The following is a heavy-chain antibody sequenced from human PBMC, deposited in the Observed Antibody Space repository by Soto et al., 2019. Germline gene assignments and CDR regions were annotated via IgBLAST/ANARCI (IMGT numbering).Heavy chain of an antibody. CDR2: ISWDGGST. V-gene: IGHV3-43D*04. D-gene: IGHD1-26*01. Sequence: TGGSLRLSCATSGFTFDDYGMHWVRQAPGKGLEWVSLISWDGGSTYYADSVKGRFTISRHNSSLYLQMNTLRVEDTALYFCARDAGFGGSGYFGSWGQGTPVTVSS. J-gene: IGHJ4*02. CDR3: ARDAGFGGSGYFGS. CDR1: GFTFDDYG.